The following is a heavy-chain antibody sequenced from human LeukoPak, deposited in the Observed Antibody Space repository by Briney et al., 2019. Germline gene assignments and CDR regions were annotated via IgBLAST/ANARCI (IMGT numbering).Heavy chain of an antibody. CDR3: ARGVSRGYSYGRYYMDV. V-gene: IGHV4-39*07. D-gene: IGHD5-18*01. CDR1: GGSISSSGSY. J-gene: IGHJ6*03. CDR2: IYYSGST. Sequence: SETLSLTCTVSGGSISSSGSYWGWIRQPPGRGLEWIVTIYYSGSTYYNPSLKSRVTISVDTSKNQFSLKLSSVTAADTAVYYCARGVSRGYSYGRYYMDVWGKGTTVTVSS.